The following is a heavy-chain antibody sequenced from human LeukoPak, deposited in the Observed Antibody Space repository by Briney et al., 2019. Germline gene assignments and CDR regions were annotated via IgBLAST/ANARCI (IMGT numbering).Heavy chain of an antibody. V-gene: IGHV1-69*13. D-gene: IGHD2-15*01. CDR1: GGTFSHYA. CDR3: ARDSICSGGRCCSGSYYMDV. Sequence: SVKVSCKASGGTFSHYAISWVRQPPAQRLEWMGGIIPIFGKTNYAQMFQGRVTITADASTSTAYMELSSLRSEDTAVYYCARDSICSGGRCCSGSYYMDVWGKGTTVTVSS. CDR2: IIPIFGKT. J-gene: IGHJ6*03.